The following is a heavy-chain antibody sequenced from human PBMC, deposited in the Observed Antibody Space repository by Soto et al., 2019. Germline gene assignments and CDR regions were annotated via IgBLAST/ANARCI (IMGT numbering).Heavy chain of an antibody. J-gene: IGHJ4*02. CDR1: GFIFDDYA. D-gene: IGHD3-22*01. CDR3: AKAKGDYFDSSGQIGS. V-gene: IGHV3-9*01. CDR2: ISWNRGST. Sequence: EVQLVESGGGSVQPGRSLRLSCVASGFIFDDYAMHWGRQTPGKGLEWVSGISWNRGSTAYADSVKGRLTISRDNAKKSLYLQMHRMRAEDTALYFVAKAKGDYFDSSGQIGSWGQGTRVTVSS.